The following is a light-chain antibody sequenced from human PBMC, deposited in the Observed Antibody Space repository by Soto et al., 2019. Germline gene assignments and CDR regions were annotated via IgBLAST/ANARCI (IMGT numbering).Light chain of an antibody. CDR3: QLYSSWAPRT. J-gene: IGKJ4*01. Sequence: EIVMTQTPATLSVSQGDGATLSCRASQSVNSHLAWYQQKPGQAPRVLIYEVFTRATGIPARFSGSGSGTEFTLTISSLQSGDFLLYYCQLYSSWAPRTVGAGPKV. CDR2: EVF. V-gene: IGKV3-15*01. CDR1: QSVNSH.